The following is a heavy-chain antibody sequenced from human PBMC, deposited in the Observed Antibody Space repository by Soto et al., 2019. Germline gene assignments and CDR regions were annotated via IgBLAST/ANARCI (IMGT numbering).Heavy chain of an antibody. CDR1: GGTFSSYT. J-gene: IGHJ4*02. CDR3: ARDPSAGDSAGY. D-gene: IGHD2-21*01. V-gene: IGHV1-69*08. Sequence: QVQLVQSGAEVKKPGSSVKVSCKASGGTFSSYTISWVRQAPGQGLEWMGRIIPILGIANYAQKFQGRVTITADKSTSTADMELSSLRSEDTAVYYCARDPSAGDSAGYWGQGTLVTVSS. CDR2: IIPILGIA.